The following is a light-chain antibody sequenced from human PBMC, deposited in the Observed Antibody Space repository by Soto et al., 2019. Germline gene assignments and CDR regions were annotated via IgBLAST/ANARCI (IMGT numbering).Light chain of an antibody. CDR1: TSDVAYYDL. V-gene: IGLV2-23*02. J-gene: IGLJ2*01. CDR3: CTYAGHVPK. Sequence: QSALTQPPSASGSPGQSVTISCAGTTSDVAYYDLVSWYQQHPGRAPKLLIYEVDKRPSGISVRFSGSKSGATASLTISGLLPEAEAVYFCCTYAGHVPKFGGGTKLTVL. CDR2: EVD.